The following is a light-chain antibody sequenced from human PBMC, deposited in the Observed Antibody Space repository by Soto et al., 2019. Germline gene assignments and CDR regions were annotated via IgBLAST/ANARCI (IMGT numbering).Light chain of an antibody. V-gene: IGKV3-11*01. Sequence: EIVLTQSPATLSLSPGERATLYCRASQSVSSYLAWYQQKPGQAPRLLIYDASNRATGSPARFSGSGSGTDFTLTISSLEPEDFAVYYCQQRSNWLYTFGQGTKLEIK. CDR1: QSVSSY. J-gene: IGKJ2*01. CDR3: QQRSNWLYT. CDR2: DAS.